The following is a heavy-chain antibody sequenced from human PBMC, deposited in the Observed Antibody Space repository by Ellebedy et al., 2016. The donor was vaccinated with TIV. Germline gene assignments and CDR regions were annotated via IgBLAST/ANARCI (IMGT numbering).Heavy chain of an antibody. Sequence: PGGSLRLSCAASGFTFRRHGMHWVRQAPGKGLEWVAVISYDGSNKYYADSVKGRFTISRDNSKNTLYLQMNSLRAEDTAVYYCAKDQGSGSYYYYGMDVWGQGTTVTVSS. CDR2: ISYDGSNK. CDR3: AKDQGSGSYYYYGMDV. V-gene: IGHV3-30*18. CDR1: GFTFRRHG. D-gene: IGHD1-26*01. J-gene: IGHJ6*02.